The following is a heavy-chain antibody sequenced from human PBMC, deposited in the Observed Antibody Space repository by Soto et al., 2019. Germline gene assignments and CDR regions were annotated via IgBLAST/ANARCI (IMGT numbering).Heavy chain of an antibody. CDR2: ISGSGGST. Sequence: EVQLVETGGGLIQPGGSLRLSCAASGFTVSSNYMSWVRQAPGKGLEWVSAISGSGGSTYYADSVKGRFTISRDNSKNTLYLQMNSLRAEDTAVYYCAKSRGGQWPYYFDYWGQGTLVTVSS. J-gene: IGHJ4*02. V-gene: IGHV3-23*04. D-gene: IGHD6-19*01. CDR3: AKSRGGQWPYYFDY. CDR1: GFTVSSNY.